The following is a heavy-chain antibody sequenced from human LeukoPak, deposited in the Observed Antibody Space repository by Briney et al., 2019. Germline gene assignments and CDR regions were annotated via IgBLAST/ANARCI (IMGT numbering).Heavy chain of an antibody. Sequence: GGSLRLSCAASGFTFSSYSMNRVRQAPGKGLEWVSSISSSGRYIFYAGSVRGRFTISRDNAKNSLYLQMSSLRADDTALYYCARARGRDVLTAHGTPDYFYYYTDVWGKGTTVTVSS. D-gene: IGHD3-9*01. CDR3: ARARGRDVLTAHGTPDYFYYYTDV. CDR1: GFTFSSYS. V-gene: IGHV3-21*01. J-gene: IGHJ6*03. CDR2: ISSSGRYI.